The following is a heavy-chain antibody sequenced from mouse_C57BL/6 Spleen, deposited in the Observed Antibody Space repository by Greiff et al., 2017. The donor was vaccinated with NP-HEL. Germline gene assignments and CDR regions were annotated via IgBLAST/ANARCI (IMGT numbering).Heavy chain of an antibody. D-gene: IGHD3-2*02. CDR1: GYTFTSYW. CDR3: ARSGGQLRLRGHFDY. J-gene: IGHJ2*01. CDR2: IDPSDSYT. Sequence: QVQLQQPGAELVMPGASVKLSCKASGYTFTSYWMHWVKQRPGQGLEWIGEIDPSDSYTNYNQKFKGKSTLTVDKSSSTAYMPLSSLTSEDSAVYYCARSGGQLRLRGHFDYWGQGTTLTVSS. V-gene: IGHV1-69*01.